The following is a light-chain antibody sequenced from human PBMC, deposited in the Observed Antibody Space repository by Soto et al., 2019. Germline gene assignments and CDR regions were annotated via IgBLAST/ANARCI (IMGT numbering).Light chain of an antibody. V-gene: IGKV1-39*01. CDR2: AAS. CDR3: QQSYRTPET. CDR1: QSISTY. Sequence: DIQMTQSPSSLSASVGDRVTITCRASQSISTYLAWYQQKPGKAPKLLIYAASSLHSGVPSRFSGSGSGTDFTLTISSLQTEDFATYYCQQSYRTPETFGPGTTVDIK. J-gene: IGKJ3*01.